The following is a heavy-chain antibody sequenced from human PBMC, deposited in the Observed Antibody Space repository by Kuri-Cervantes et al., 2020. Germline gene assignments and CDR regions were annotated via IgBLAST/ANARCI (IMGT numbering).Heavy chain of an antibody. V-gene: IGHV3-23*01. CDR2: ISGSGDST. J-gene: IGHJ5*01. CDR1: GFTFRNYA. Sequence: GESRKSSCAACGFTFRNYAMNWVRQAPGKGLEWVSVISGSGDSTFYIDSVRGRLTISRDNSKNMLFLEMNSVRADDTAIYYGVRRYSGWYFDFWGQGMLVTVSS. D-gene: IGHD5-12*01. CDR3: VRRYSGWYFDF.